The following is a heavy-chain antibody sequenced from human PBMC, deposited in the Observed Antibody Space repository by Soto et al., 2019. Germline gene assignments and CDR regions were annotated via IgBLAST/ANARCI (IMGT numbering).Heavy chain of an antibody. J-gene: IGHJ4*02. CDR2: IYYSGST. CDR3: ARQYGATIRCYFFDY. D-gene: IGHD5-12*01. V-gene: IGHV4-39*01. Sequence: PSETLSLTCTVSGGSISSSSYYWGWIRQPPGKGLEWIGSIYYSGSTYYNPSLKSRVTISLDTSKNQFSLKMSSVTAADTAVYYCARQYGATIRCYFFDYWGQGTLVTVSS. CDR1: GGSISSSSYY.